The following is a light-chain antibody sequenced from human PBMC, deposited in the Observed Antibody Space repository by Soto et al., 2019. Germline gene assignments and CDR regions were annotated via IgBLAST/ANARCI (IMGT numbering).Light chain of an antibody. V-gene: IGKV1-9*01. CDR1: QVISTS. CDR3: QQLFDSPIT. Sequence: QLSQSPLYPPPSIGHSATITCRASQVISTSLAWYQVKPRKAPKLLIYAASTLESGVPSRFGATVSGTEFSLTITSLQPEDFATYYCQQLFDSPITFGQGTRLEIK. J-gene: IGKJ5*01. CDR2: AAS.